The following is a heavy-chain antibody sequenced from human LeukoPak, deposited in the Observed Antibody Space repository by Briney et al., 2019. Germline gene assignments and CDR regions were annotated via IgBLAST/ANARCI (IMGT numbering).Heavy chain of an antibody. V-gene: IGHV3-30*04. CDR3: ATTDQDRILWIDV. CDR2: ISYGGRNK. D-gene: IGHD1-1*01. CDR1: GFTFSSYT. Sequence: GGSLRLSCAASGFTFSSYTMHWVPPAPGQGLEWVAVISYGGRNKYYADSVKARFTISRDNSKYTQYLQMNRLRAEDTAGEYCATTDQDRILWIDVWGQGTTVTVSS. J-gene: IGHJ6*02.